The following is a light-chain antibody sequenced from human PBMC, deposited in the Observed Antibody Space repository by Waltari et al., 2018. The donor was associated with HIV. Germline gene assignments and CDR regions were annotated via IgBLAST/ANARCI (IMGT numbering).Light chain of an antibody. CDR3: SSYTNNSRH. J-gene: IGLJ2*01. CDR1: SSDVVAYES. V-gene: IGLV2-14*03. CDR2: NVN. Sequence: QSALTQPASVSGSPGQSITISCTGTSSDVVAYESVSWYQQHPGKAPQVIIENVNRPPSGVSQCSACSKSGNTASPTVSGLQAEDEADYYCSSYTNNSRHFGGGTKLTVL.